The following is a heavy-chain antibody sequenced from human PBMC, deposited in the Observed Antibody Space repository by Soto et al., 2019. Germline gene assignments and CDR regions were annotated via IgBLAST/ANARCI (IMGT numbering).Heavy chain of an antibody. Sequence: GGSLRLSCAASGFTFTSYGLHWVRQAPGKGLEWVAGISYDGSKKYFADSVKGRFTISRDNPRSTLSLDMNSLRGEDTAIYYCAKTWFGEDNYGMDVWGQGTTVTVSS. D-gene: IGHD3-10*01. CDR1: GFTFTSYG. V-gene: IGHV3-30*18. CDR3: AKTWFGEDNYGMDV. J-gene: IGHJ6*02. CDR2: ISYDGSKK.